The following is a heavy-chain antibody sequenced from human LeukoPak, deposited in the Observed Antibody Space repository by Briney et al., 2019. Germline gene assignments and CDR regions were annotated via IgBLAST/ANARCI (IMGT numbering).Heavy chain of an antibody. CDR1: GFTFSSYA. CDR2: IAGSGTAT. CDR3: AKGPLSDSSYYMDV. J-gene: IGHJ6*03. Sequence: PGGSLRLSCAASGFTFSSYAMSWVRQAPGKGLKWFSVIAGSGTATNYADSAKGRFTISRDNSKNTLYLQMNSLRVEDTAVYYCAKGPLSDSSYYMDVWGRGTTVTVSS. V-gene: IGHV3-23*01.